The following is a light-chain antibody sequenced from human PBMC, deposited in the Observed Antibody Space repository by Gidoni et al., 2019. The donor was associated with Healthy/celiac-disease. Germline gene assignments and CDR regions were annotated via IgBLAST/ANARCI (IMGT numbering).Light chain of an antibody. J-gene: IGKJ1*01. CDR2: AAS. V-gene: IGKV1-39*01. CDR1: QSISSY. Sequence: DIQMTQSPSSLSASVGDRVTITCRASQSISSYLNWYQQKPGKAPNLLIYAASSLQSGVPSRFSGSGSGTDFTLTISSLKTEDLATYFCQQNYNTPRTFGQGTKVEIK. CDR3: QQNYNTPRT.